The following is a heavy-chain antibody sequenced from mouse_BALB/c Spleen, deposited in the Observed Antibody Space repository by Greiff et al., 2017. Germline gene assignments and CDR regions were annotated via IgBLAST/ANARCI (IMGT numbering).Heavy chain of an antibody. J-gene: IGHJ3*01. V-gene: IGHV1-14*01. Sequence: EVQLQQSGPELVKPGASVKMSCKASGYTFTSYVMHWVKQKPGQGLEWIGYINPYNDGTKYNEKFKGKATLTSDKSSSTAYMELSSLTSEDSAVYYCARPYYYGSREGFAYWGQGTLVTVSA. CDR2: INPYNDGT. CDR3: ARPYYYGSREGFAY. CDR1: GYTFTSYV. D-gene: IGHD1-1*01.